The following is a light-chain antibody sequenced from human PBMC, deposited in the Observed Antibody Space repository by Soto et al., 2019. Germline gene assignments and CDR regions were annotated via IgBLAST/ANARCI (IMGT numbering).Light chain of an antibody. J-gene: IGLJ3*02. V-gene: IGLV2-14*01. Sequence: QSALTQPASVSGSPGQSITISCTGTTSDVGGYDYVSWYKQHPGKAPKLIIYEVSNRPSGVSNRFSGSKSGNTASLTISGLQTEDEAEYYCSSYSSSNTLDWVFGGGTKVTVL. CDR2: EVS. CDR1: TSDVGGYDY. CDR3: SSYSSSNTLDWV.